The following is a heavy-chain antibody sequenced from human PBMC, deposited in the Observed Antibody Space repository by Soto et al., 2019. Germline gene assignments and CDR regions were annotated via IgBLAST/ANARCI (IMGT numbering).Heavy chain of an antibody. CDR1: GYRFTSYG. V-gene: IGHV1-18*01. Sequence: SVKLSCKASGYRFTSYGISWVRQAPRQGLEWMGWISAYNGNTNYAQKLQGRVTMTTDTSTSTAYMELRSLRSDDTAVYYCARSPGGLRLGELSFALDYWGQGTLVTVSS. J-gene: IGHJ4*02. CDR3: ARSPGGLRLGELSFALDY. CDR2: ISAYNGNT. D-gene: IGHD3-16*02.